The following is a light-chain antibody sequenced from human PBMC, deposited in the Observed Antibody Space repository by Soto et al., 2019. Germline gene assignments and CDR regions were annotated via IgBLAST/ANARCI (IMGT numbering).Light chain of an antibody. CDR1: QSVTSNY. CDR2: GAS. Sequence: EIVLTQSPGTLSLSPGERATLSCRASQSVTSNYLAWYQQKPGQAPRLLIFGASIRDTGIPDSFSGSGSGTDFTLTISRLEPEDFAVYYCQQYGSSPGTFGQGTKVDNK. CDR3: QQYGSSPGT. J-gene: IGKJ1*01. V-gene: IGKV3-20*01.